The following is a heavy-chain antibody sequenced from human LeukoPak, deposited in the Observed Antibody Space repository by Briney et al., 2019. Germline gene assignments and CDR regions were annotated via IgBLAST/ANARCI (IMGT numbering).Heavy chain of an antibody. Sequence: GGSLRLSCAASGXTVSTNYMSWVRQAPGKGLEWVSVIYSGGSTYYADSAKGRFTISRDNSKNTLYLQMNSLRAEDTAVYYCARGRLYSTGWTYFDYWGQGTLVTVSS. J-gene: IGHJ4*02. D-gene: IGHD6-19*01. V-gene: IGHV3-66*01. CDR3: ARGRLYSTGWTYFDY. CDR1: GXTVSTNY. CDR2: IYSGGST.